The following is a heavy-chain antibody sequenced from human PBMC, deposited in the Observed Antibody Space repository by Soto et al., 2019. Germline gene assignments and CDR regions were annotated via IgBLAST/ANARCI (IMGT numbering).Heavy chain of an antibody. V-gene: IGHV3-48*02. CDR3: ARTPVGPTELDY. D-gene: IGHD1-26*01. J-gene: IGHJ4*02. CDR2: ITSDSATS. Sequence: EVQLVESGGGLVQPGGSLRLSCAASGFTFSSFSMNWVRQVPGKGLEWVSYITSDSATSYYADSVEGRFTISRDNAKNSPYLHMNSLRDEDTAIYYCARTPVGPTELDYWGQGTLVTVSS. CDR1: GFTFSSFS.